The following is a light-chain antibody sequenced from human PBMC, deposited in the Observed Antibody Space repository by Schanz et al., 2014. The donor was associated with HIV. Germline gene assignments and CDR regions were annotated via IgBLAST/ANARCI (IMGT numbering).Light chain of an antibody. CDR2: GAF. Sequence: EIVLTQSPATLSLSPGERVTLSCRASQSVTRNFLAWYQHKPGQAPRLLIYGAFTRATGIPVRFSGRGSGTEFTLTISGLQSEDFALYYCQQYSDWPPSTFGQGTKVEIK. V-gene: IGKV3-15*01. CDR3: QQYSDWPPST. CDR1: QSVTRN. J-gene: IGKJ2*01.